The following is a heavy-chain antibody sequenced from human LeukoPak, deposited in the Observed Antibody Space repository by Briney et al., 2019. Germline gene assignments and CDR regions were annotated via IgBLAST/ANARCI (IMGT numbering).Heavy chain of an antibody. D-gene: IGHD3-3*01. CDR3: ARDAEFGRLRCWFDP. J-gene: IGHJ5*02. CDR2: ISSSSSYI. V-gene: IGHV3-21*01. CDR1: GFTFSSYS. Sequence: AGGSLRLSCAASGFTFSSYSMNWVRQAPGKGLEWVSSISSSSSYIYYADSVKGRFTISRDNAKNSLYLQMNSLRAEDTAVYYCARDAEFGRLRCWFDPWGQGTLVTVSS.